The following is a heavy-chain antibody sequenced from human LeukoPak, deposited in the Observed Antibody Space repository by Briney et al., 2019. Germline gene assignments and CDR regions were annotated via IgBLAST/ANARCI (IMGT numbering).Heavy chain of an antibody. CDR2: FNHFGST. CDR3: ARHTRAQYSYYYYYMDV. D-gene: IGHD1-26*01. V-gene: IGHV4-34*01. Sequence: SETLSLTRAVYGGSFCGYLWSRIPQPPGTGGGWRGEFNHFGSTKYNPSLKSRVTISVDTSKNQFSLKLSSVTAADTAVYYCARHTRAQYSYYYYYMDVWGKGTTVTVSS. CDR1: GGSFCGYL. J-gene: IGHJ6*03.